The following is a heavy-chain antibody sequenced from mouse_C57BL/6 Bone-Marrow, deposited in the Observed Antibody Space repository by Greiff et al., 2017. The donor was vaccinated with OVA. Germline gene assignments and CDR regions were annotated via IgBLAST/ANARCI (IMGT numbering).Heavy chain of an antibody. Sequence: EVQLQQSGAELVRPGASVKLSCTASGFNIKDDYMHWVKQRPEQGLEWIGWIDPENGDTEYASKFQGKATITADTSSNTAYLQLSSLTSEDTAVYYCTTKIYYDSSWFAYWGQGTLVTVSA. CDR3: TTKIYYDSSWFAY. D-gene: IGHD2-4*01. V-gene: IGHV14-4*01. CDR2: IDPENGDT. CDR1: GFNIKDDY. J-gene: IGHJ3*01.